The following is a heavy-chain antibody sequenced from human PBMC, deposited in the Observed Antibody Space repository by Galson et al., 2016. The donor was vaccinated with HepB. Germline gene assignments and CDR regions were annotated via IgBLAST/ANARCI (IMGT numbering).Heavy chain of an antibody. CDR1: GFTLSNYA. J-gene: IGHJ6*02. CDR3: LRDSDGGGYSNMDV. D-gene: IGHD3-22*01. Sequence: SLRLSCAASGFTLSNYAMNWVRRAPGKGLEWISYISRTSTVMYYADSVKGRFTISRDNANNAQYLQMHSLRDEDTAVYQCLRDSDGGGYSNMDVWGQGTTVTVSS. V-gene: IGHV3-48*02. CDR2: ISRTSTVM.